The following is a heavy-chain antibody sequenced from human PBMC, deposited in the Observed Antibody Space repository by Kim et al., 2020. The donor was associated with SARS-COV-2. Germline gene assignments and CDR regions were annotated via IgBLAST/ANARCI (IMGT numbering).Heavy chain of an antibody. V-gene: IGHV3-30*18. CDR3: AKGHCDGRKCYCVHYYYGMDV. CDR1: GFSFGDYA. Sequence: GGSLRLSCAASGFSFGDYAIHWIRQSPGKGLEWVAVVSYEGSDQYYADSVKGRVSISRDNPKNTLYLQMDSLREEDTGIYYCAKGHCDGRKCYCVHYYYGMDVWGQGTTVTVSS. D-gene: IGHD2-15*01. J-gene: IGHJ6*02. CDR2: VSYEGSDQ.